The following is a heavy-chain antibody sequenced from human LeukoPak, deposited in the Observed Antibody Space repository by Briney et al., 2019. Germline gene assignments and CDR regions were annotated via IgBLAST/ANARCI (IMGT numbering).Heavy chain of an antibody. V-gene: IGHV4-34*01. D-gene: IGHD4-17*01. CDR1: GGSFSGYY. J-gene: IGHJ4*02. Sequence: SETLSLTCAVYGGSFSGYYWSWIRQPPGKGLEWLGEINHSGSTNYNPSLKSRVTISVDTSKNQFSLKLSSVTAADTAVYYCARELPTTVNFDYWGQGTLVTVSS. CDR2: INHSGST. CDR3: ARELPTTVNFDY.